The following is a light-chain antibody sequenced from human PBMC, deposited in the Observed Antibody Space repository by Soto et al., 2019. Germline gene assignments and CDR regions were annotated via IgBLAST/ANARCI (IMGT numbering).Light chain of an antibody. CDR2: EVS. V-gene: IGLV2-14*01. CDR1: SSDVGGYHY. J-gene: IGLJ3*02. Sequence: QSVLTHPASVSGSPGQSITISCSGTSSDVGGYHYVSLYQQHPGKAHKLMIYEVSNRPSGVSNRLSGSKSGNTASLTIYGLQAEYEADYYCSSYTSSSPWVFGGGTKLTVL. CDR3: SSYTSSSPWV.